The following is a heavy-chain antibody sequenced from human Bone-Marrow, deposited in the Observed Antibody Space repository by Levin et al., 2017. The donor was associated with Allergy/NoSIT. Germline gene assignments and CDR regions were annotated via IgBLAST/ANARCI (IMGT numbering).Heavy chain of an antibody. Sequence: SETLSLTCAVSGGSISSSNWWSWVRQPPGKGLEWIGEIYHSGSTNYNPSLKSRVTISVDKSKNQFSLKLSSVTAADTAVYYCARFYGSGSYYSYYYYYMDVWGKGTTVTVSS. D-gene: IGHD3-10*01. V-gene: IGHV4-4*02. CDR3: ARFYGSGSYYSYYYYYMDV. CDR1: GGSISSSNW. CDR2: IYHSGST. J-gene: IGHJ6*03.